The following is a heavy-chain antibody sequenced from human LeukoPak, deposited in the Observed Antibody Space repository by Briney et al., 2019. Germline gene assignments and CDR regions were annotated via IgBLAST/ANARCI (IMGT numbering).Heavy chain of an antibody. V-gene: IGHV3-21*01. D-gene: IGHD2-15*01. Sequence: RGSLRLSCAASGFTFSSYSMNWVRQAPGKGLEWVSSISSSSSYIYYADSVKGRFTISRDNAKNSLYLQMNSLRAEDTAVYYCASIVVVVAAAGYQDYWGQGTLVTVSS. CDR2: ISSSSSYI. CDR1: GFTFSSYS. J-gene: IGHJ4*02. CDR3: ASIVVVVAAAGYQDY.